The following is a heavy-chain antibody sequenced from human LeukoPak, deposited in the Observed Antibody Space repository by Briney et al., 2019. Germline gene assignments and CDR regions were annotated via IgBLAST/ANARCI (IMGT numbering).Heavy chain of an antibody. CDR2: IYYSGST. D-gene: IGHD6-13*01. CDR1: GGSISSYY. CDR3: ARDRRGYWFDP. V-gene: IGHV4-59*01. Sequence: PSETLSLTCTVSGGSISSYYWSWIRQPPGKGLEWIGYIYYSGSTNYNPSLKSRVTISVDTSKNQFSLKLSSVTAADTAVYYCARDRRGYWFDPWGQGTLVTVSS. J-gene: IGHJ5*02.